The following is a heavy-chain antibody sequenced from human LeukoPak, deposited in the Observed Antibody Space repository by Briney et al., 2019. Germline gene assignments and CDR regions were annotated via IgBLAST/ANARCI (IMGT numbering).Heavy chain of an antibody. J-gene: IGHJ4*02. CDR1: GGTFSSYA. V-gene: IGHV1-69*05. Sequence: GASVKVSCKASGGTFSSYAIGWVRQAPGQGLEWMGGIIPIFGTANYAQKFQGRVTITTDESTSTAYMELSSLRYEDTAVYYCAKTVYCSSTSCSHHFDYWGQGTLVTVSS. CDR3: AKTVYCSSTSCSHHFDY. CDR2: IIPIFGTA. D-gene: IGHD2-2*01.